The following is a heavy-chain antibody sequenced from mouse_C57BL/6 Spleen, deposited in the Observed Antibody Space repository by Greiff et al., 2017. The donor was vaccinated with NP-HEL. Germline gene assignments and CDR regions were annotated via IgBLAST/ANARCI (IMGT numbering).Heavy chain of an antibody. CDR1: GYTFTSYW. Sequence: VQLQQPGAELVRPGSSVKLSCKASGYTFTSYWMDWVKQRPGQGLEWIGNIYPSDSETHYNQKFKDKATLTVDKSSSTAYMQLSSLTSEDSAVYYCARRREAYFPFAYWGQGTLVTVSA. D-gene: IGHD2-10*01. J-gene: IGHJ3*01. CDR3: ARRREAYFPFAY. CDR2: IYPSDSET. V-gene: IGHV1-61*01.